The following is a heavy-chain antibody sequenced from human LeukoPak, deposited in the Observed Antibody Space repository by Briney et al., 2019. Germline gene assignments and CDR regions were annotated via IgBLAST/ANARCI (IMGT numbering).Heavy chain of an antibody. D-gene: IGHD5-24*01. V-gene: IGHV1-18*01. CDR2: ISAYNGDT. Sequence: ASVKVSCKASGYTFSNSDITWVRQAPGQGLEWMGWISAYNGDTNYAQKLQGRVAMTTDTSTSTAYMELRSLRSDDTAVYYCAREPDVDLSTFRGDAFDIWGQGTMVTVSS. CDR3: AREPDVDLSTFRGDAFDI. CDR1: GYTFSNSD. J-gene: IGHJ3*02.